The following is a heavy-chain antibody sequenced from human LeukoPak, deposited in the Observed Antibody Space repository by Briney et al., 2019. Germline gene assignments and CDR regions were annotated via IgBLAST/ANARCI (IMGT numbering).Heavy chain of an antibody. D-gene: IGHD3-16*01. V-gene: IGHV3-21*01. CDR3: VRDRGSYRPSDY. Sequence: GGSLRLSSAASGFTVSTNYMSWVRQAPGKGLEWGSSISSSGTYIYYRDSVKVRFTSYRDNAENSLYLEMHSLRVEATAIYYWVRDRGSYRPSDYWGPGTLVTVPS. CDR1: GFTVSTNY. CDR2: ISSSGTYI. J-gene: IGHJ4*02.